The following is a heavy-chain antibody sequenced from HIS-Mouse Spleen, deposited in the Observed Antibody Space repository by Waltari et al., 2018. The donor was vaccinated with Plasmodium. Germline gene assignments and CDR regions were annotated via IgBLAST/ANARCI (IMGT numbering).Heavy chain of an antibody. Sequence: QLQLQESGPGLVKPSETLSLTCTVSGGSISSSSYYWGWIRQPPGKGLEGIGSIYYSWSTYYNPSLKSRVTISGDTSKNQFSLKLSSVTAADTAVYYCARRGGSYYYFDYWGQGTLVTVSS. CDR2: IYYSWST. V-gene: IGHV4-39*01. D-gene: IGHD1-26*01. CDR3: ARRGGSYYYFDY. J-gene: IGHJ4*02. CDR1: GGSISSSSYY.